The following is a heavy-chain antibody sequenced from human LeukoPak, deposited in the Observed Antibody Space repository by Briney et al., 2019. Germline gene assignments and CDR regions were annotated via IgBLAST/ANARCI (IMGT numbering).Heavy chain of an antibody. Sequence: GGTLRLSCAASGFTFSSYGMSWVRQAPGKGLEWVSAISGSGGSTYYADSVKGRFTISRDNSRNTLYLQMNTLRAEDTAVYFCAKSPVSSCRGSFCYPFDYWGQGNLVTVSS. CDR3: AKSPVSSCRGSFCYPFDY. D-gene: IGHD2-15*01. V-gene: IGHV3-23*01. CDR1: GFTFSSYG. CDR2: ISGSGGST. J-gene: IGHJ4*02.